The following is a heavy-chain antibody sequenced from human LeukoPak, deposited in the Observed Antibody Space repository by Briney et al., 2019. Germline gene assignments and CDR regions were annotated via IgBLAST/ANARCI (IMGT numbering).Heavy chain of an antibody. J-gene: IGHJ6*03. CDR2: INHSGST. V-gene: IGHV4-34*01. Sequence: SETLSLTCAVYGGSFSGYYWSWIRQPPGKGLEWIGEINHSGSTNYNPSLKSRVTISVDTSKNQFSLKLSSVTAADTAVYYCARGYFLGYYYMDVWGKGTTVTVSS. CDR1: GGSFSGYY. CDR3: ARGYFLGYYYMDV. D-gene: IGHD3-10*01.